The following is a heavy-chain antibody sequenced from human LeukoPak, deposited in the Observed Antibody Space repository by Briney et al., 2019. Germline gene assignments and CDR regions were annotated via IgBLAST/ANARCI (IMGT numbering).Heavy chain of an antibody. CDR2: ISWNSGSI. J-gene: IGHJ4*02. D-gene: IGHD3-22*01. CDR3: AKEDYASSGALDY. Sequence: GGSLRLSCAASGCTFDDYAMRWVRQAPGKGLEWVSGISWNSGSIGYADSVKGRFTISRDNAKNSLYLQMNSLRAEDTALYYCAKEDYASSGALDYWGQGTLVTVSS. V-gene: IGHV3-9*01. CDR1: GCTFDDYA.